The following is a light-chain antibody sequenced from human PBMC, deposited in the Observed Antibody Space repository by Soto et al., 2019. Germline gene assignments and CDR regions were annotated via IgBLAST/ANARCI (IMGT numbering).Light chain of an antibody. Sequence: QSVLTQPPSGSWAPGQRVSISCSETSSNIGGNTVNWYQQLPGTAPKLLTYRNNERPSGVPDRFSGSKSGTSASLVISGLRSEDEADYYCAAWDDSLNGYVFGTGTKVTVL. CDR2: RNN. V-gene: IGLV1-44*01. J-gene: IGLJ1*01. CDR3: AAWDDSLNGYV. CDR1: SSNIGGNT.